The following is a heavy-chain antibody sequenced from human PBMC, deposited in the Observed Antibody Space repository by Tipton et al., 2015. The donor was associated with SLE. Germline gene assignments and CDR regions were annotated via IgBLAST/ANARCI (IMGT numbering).Heavy chain of an antibody. V-gene: IGHV4-61*02. CDR3: ARDRDSGSYRDAFDI. D-gene: IGHD1-26*01. J-gene: IGHJ3*02. Sequence: TLSLTCTVSGGSISSGSYYWSWIRQPAGKGLEWIGRIYTSGSTNYNPSLKSRVTISVDTSKNQFSLKLSSLTAADTAVYYCARDRDSGSYRDAFDIWGQGTMVTVSS. CDR1: GGSISSGSYY. CDR2: IYTSGST.